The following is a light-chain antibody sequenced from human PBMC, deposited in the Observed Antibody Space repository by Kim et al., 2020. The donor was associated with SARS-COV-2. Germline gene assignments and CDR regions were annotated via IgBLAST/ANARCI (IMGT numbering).Light chain of an antibody. CDR3: MQTLQTPT. CDR2: LVS. CDR1: QSLLYSNGDNY. J-gene: IGKJ2*01. Sequence: DIVMTQSPVSLPVTPGEPASISCRSSQSLLYSNGDNYLSWYLQKPGQSPLLLIYLVSNRASGVPDRFSGSGSGTDFTLKISRVEAEDVGVYFCMQTLQTPTFGQGTKLEI. V-gene: IGKV2-28*01.